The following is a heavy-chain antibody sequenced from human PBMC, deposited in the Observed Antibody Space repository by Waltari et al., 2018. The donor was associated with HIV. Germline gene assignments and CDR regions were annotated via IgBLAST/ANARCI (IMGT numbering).Heavy chain of an antibody. J-gene: IGHJ4*02. CDR1: GFSFRYYG. V-gene: IGHV3-33*01. Sequence: QEHLVESGGGVVQPGRSLRLSCKACGFSFRYYGLPRVRQAPGKGLEWVAVIWYDGGIKYYAESVKGRFIVSRDNSKNILYLEMNSLSAEDTGFYYCARGSPGSRFSGSDYDYWGQGTLVTVSS. CDR3: ARGSPGSRFSGSDYDY. CDR2: IWYDGGIK. D-gene: IGHD1-26*01.